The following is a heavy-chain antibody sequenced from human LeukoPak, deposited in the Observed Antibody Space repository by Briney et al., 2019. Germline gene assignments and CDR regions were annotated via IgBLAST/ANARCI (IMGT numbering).Heavy chain of an antibody. D-gene: IGHD2-2*01. CDR1: GYTFTSYG. CDR2: ISAYNGNT. V-gene: IGHV1-18*01. CDR3: ARGNIVVVPAAIRNWFDP. J-gene: IGHJ5*02. Sequence: GASVKVSCKASGYTFTSYGISWVRQAPGQGLEWMGWISAYNGNTNYAQKLQGRVTMTTDTSTSTAYMELRSLRSDDTAVYYCARGNIVVVPAAIRNWFDPWGQGTLVTVSS.